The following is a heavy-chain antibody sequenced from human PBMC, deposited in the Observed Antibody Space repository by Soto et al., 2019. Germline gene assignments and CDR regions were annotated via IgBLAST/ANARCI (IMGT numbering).Heavy chain of an antibody. CDR3: ARSTQDYYDSSGYRARLYHYYGMAV. V-gene: IGHV4-59*01. CDR2: MYNTGST. Sequence: PSETLSLTCTVSGGSISGYYWSWIRQPPGKGLEWIGYMYNTGSTVYNPSFKSRVTISVDTSKNQFSLKLSSVTAADTAVYYCARSTQDYYDSSGYRARLYHYYGMAVSGQGTTVTVSS. J-gene: IGHJ6*02. D-gene: IGHD3-22*01. CDR1: GGSISGYY.